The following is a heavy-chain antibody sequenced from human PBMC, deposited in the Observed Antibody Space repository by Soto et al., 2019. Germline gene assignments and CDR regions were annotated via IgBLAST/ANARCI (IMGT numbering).Heavy chain of an antibody. J-gene: IGHJ3*02. CDR2: ISNRGDT. Sequence: EVKLVESGGGLVQPGGSLRLSCTASGFIVSDTYMNWVRQAPGKGLEWVSVISNRGDTHYADSVRGRFSISRDIADNTLHLQMNNLRVEDTAVYYCAREPRYCRGGSCSITGDAFDIWGQGTMVTVSS. CDR1: GFIVSDTY. D-gene: IGHD2-15*01. V-gene: IGHV3-66*01. CDR3: AREPRYCRGGSCSITGDAFDI.